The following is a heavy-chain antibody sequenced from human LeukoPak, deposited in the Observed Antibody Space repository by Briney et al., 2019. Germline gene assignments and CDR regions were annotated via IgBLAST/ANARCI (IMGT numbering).Heavy chain of an antibody. V-gene: IGHV3-33*01. J-gene: IGHJ4*02. D-gene: IGHD3-10*01. CDR3: ARGWFGEPMGDY. Sequence: GGSLRLSCAAPGFTFSSYGMHWVRQAPGKGLEWVAVIWYDGSNKYYADSVKGRFTISRDNSKNTLYLQMSSLRAEDTAVYYCARGWFGEPMGDYWGQGTLVTVSS. CDR2: IWYDGSNK. CDR1: GFTFSSYG.